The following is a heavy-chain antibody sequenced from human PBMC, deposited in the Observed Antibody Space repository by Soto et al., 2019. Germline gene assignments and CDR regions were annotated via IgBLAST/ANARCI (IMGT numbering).Heavy chain of an antibody. J-gene: IGHJ4*02. Sequence: SETLSLTCSVSGGSITSGDHYWTWIRQHPGKGLEWIAYIHYDGRTYYNPSLQSRTATSVDTSKNQFSLELNSVTDADTAVYYCARRHSSSGGGFDYWGQGTLVTVS. D-gene: IGHD2-2*01. CDR3: ARRHSSSGGGFDY. V-gene: IGHV4-31*02. CDR1: GGSITSGDHY. CDR2: IHYDGRT.